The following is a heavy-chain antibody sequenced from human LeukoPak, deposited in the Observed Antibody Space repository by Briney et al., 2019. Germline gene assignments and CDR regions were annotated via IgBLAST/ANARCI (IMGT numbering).Heavy chain of an antibody. V-gene: IGHV3-23*01. Sequence: GGSLRLSCAASGFTFSSYSMSWVRQAPGKGPEWVSAISGSGGSTYYADSVKGRFTISRDNSKNTLYLQMNSLRAEDTAVYYCAKDYLYYGSGTPDYFDYWGQGTLVTVSS. CDR2: ISGSGGST. D-gene: IGHD3-10*01. CDR3: AKDYLYYGSGTPDYFDY. CDR1: GFTFSSYS. J-gene: IGHJ4*02.